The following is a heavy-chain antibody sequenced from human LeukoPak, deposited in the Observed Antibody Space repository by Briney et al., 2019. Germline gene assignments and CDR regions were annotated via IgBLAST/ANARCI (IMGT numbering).Heavy chain of an antibody. CDR3: AQDLHDYGNYVGWFDS. J-gene: IGHJ5*01. V-gene: IGHV3-53*01. CDR2: IYSDGSR. Sequence: GGALRLSCAASGFTVSSNYMSWVRQAPGKGLEWVSIIYSDGSRYYADSVKGRFTISRDNYKKTLYLQMNSLRAEDTAVYSCAQDLHDYGNYVGWFDSWGQGTLVTVSS. CDR1: GFTVSSNY. D-gene: IGHD4-11*01.